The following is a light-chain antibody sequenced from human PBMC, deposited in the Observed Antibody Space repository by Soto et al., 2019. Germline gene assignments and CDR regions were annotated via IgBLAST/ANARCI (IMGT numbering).Light chain of an antibody. J-gene: IGKJ2*01. Sequence: DIQMTQSPSTLSASVGDRVTITCRASQSINSWLAWYQQKPGKAPKLLIYKASSLESGVPSRFSGSGSGTDFTLTISRLQPDDFATYYCQQYDSYPITFGQGTKLEIK. V-gene: IGKV1-5*03. CDR2: KAS. CDR1: QSINSW. CDR3: QQYDSYPIT.